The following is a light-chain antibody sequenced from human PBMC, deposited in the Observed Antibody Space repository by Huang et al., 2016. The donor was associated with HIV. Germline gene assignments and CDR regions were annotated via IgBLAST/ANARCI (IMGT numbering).Light chain of an antibody. J-gene: IGKJ5*01. CDR1: QSVSNY. CDR2: DAS. V-gene: IGKV3-11*01. Sequence: EVVLTQSPATLPLSPGERATLSCRASQSVSNYLAWYQQKPGQAPRLLIYDASSRATGIPARFSGSGSGTDFTLTITSLEPEDFALYYCQHRSNWLITFGQGTRLEIK. CDR3: QHRSNWLIT.